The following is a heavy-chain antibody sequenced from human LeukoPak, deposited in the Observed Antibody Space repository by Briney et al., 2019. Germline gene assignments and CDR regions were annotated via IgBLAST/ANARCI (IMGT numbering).Heavy chain of an antibody. CDR1: GFTFSSYG. V-gene: IGHV3-30*18. D-gene: IGHD6-19*01. J-gene: IGHJ4*02. CDR2: ISYDGSNK. Sequence: GRSLRLSCAASGFTFSSYGMHWVRQAPGKGLEWVAVISYDGSNKYYADSVKGRFTISRDNSKNTLYLQMNSLRAEDTAVYYCAKDPGRSGWYRGYYFDYWGQGTLVTVSS. CDR3: AKDPGRSGWYRGYYFDY.